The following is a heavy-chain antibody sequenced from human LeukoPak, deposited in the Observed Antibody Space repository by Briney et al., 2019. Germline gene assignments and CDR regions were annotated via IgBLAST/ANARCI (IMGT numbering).Heavy chain of an antibody. Sequence: KASETLSPTCTVSGGSISSGDYYWSWIRQPPGKGLEWIGYIYYSGSTYYIPSLKSRVTISVDTSKNQFSLKLSSVTAADTAVYYCARGTTDWFDPWGQGTLVTVSS. J-gene: IGHJ5*02. CDR1: GGSISSGDYY. D-gene: IGHD1-7*01. CDR2: IYYSGST. V-gene: IGHV4-30-4*01. CDR3: ARGTTDWFDP.